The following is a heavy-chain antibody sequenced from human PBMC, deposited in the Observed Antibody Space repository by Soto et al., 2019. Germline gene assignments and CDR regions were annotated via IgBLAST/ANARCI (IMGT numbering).Heavy chain of an antibody. CDR1: GFSLSTSGVG. Sequence: QITLKESGPPLVKPSQTLTLTCTFSGFSLSTSGVGVGWIRQPPGKALEWLALIYWDDDKRYSPSLKSRLTITQDPSKNQVGLTMTNMDPGDTATYYCAHRWTNQMPYYWGQGTLVTGSS. CDR3: AHRWTNQMPYY. CDR2: IYWDDDK. J-gene: IGHJ4*02. V-gene: IGHV2-5*02. D-gene: IGHD2-2*01.